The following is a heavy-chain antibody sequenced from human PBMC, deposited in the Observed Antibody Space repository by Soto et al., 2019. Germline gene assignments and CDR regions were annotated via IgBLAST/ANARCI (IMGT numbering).Heavy chain of an antibody. CDR1: GFTFSSYW. Sequence: PGGSLRLSCAASGFTFSSYWMSWVRQAPGKGLEWVANIKQDGSEKYYVDSVKGRFTISRDNAKNSLYLQMNSLRAEDTAVYYCARDSPDYGSGSYYNVLPQSWWFDPWGQGTLVTVSS. D-gene: IGHD3-10*01. CDR2: IKQDGSEK. J-gene: IGHJ5*02. CDR3: ARDSPDYGSGSYYNVLPQSWWFDP. V-gene: IGHV3-7*01.